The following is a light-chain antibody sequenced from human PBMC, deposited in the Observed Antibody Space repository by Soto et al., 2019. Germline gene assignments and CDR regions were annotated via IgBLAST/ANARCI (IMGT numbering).Light chain of an antibody. CDR1: SSDVGSYNR. J-gene: IGLJ1*01. Sequence: QSVLTQPPSVSVSPGQSGTISCTGTSSDVGSYNRVSWYQQPPGTAPKLMIYEVSNRPSGVPDRFSGSKSGNTASLTISGLQAEDEADYYCSSYTSSSTYVFGTGTKVTVL. CDR3: SSYTSSSTYV. V-gene: IGLV2-18*02. CDR2: EVS.